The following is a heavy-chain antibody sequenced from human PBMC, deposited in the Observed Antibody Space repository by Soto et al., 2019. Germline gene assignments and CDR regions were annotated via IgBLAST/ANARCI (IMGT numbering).Heavy chain of an antibody. CDR1: GFTFSSYV. D-gene: IGHD6-19*01. J-gene: IGHJ6*02. Sequence: QVQLVESGGGVVQPGRSLRLSCAASGFTFSSYVMHWVRQAPGKGLEWVAFIWYDGSDKYYADSVKGRFTISRENSKNTLHLQMNSLRAEDTAGYYCARDCWLGSSVPRRYDYYGMDVWGQGTTVSVSS. CDR3: ARDCWLGSSVPRRYDYYGMDV. CDR2: IWYDGSDK. V-gene: IGHV3-33*01.